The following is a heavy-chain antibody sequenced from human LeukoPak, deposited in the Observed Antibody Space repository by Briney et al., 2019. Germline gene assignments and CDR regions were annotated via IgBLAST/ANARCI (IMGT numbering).Heavy chain of an antibody. CDR2: ITSSGVST. CDR3: ARCGYSYGCDY. V-gene: IGHV3-23*01. Sequence: GASLRLSCAASGFTFSSYGMSWVRQAPGKGLEWVSSITSSGVSTYYADSVKGRFTTSRDNSKNTLFLQMNSLRAEDTAVYYCARCGYSYGCDYWGQGTLVTVSS. J-gene: IGHJ4*02. CDR1: GFTFSSYG. D-gene: IGHD5-18*01.